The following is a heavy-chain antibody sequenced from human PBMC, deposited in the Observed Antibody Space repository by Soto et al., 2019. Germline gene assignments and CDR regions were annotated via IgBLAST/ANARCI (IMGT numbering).Heavy chain of an antibody. CDR3: PHPPPWNYGDYPEYFQP. CDR1: GFSLSTTGVG. CDR2: IYWNDDK. V-gene: IGHV2-5*01. D-gene: IGHD4-17*01. J-gene: IGHJ1*01. Sequence: QITLQESGPTLVKPTQTLTLTCTFSGFSLSTTGVGVGWIRQPPGKALEWLALIYWNDDKRYSPSLKSRLTITKHPSKNQLVLTMTNMDPLDTATYFCPHPPPWNYGDYPEYFQPWGQGTLVTVPS.